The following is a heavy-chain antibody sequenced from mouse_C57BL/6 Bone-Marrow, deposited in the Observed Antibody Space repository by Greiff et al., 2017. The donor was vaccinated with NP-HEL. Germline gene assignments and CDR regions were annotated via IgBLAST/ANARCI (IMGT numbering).Heavy chain of an antibody. V-gene: IGHV1-55*01. CDR1: GYTFTSYW. CDR3: ARNYYGSSYDFDY. CDR2: IYPGSGST. D-gene: IGHD1-1*01. J-gene: IGHJ2*01. Sequence: QVHVKQPGAELVKPGASVKMSCKASGYTFTSYWITWVKQRPGQGLEWIGDIYPGSGSTNYNEKFKSKATLTVDTSSSTAYMQLSSLTSEDSAVYYCARNYYGSSYDFDYWGQGTTLTVSS.